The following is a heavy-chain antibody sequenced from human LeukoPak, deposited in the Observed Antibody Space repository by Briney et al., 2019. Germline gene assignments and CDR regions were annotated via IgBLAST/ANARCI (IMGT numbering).Heavy chain of an antibody. CDR1: GFTFSSYG. Sequence: QAGGSLRLSCAASGFTFSSYGMHWVRQAPGKGLEWVAVIWYDGSNKYYADSVKGRFTISRDNSKNTLYLQMNSLRAADTAVYYCARDDSSGYYFGPFDYWGQGTLVTVSS. D-gene: IGHD3-22*01. CDR2: IWYDGSNK. CDR3: ARDDSSGYYFGPFDY. V-gene: IGHV3-33*01. J-gene: IGHJ4*02.